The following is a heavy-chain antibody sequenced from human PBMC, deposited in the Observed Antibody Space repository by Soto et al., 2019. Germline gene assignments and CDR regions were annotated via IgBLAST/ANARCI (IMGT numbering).Heavy chain of an antibody. CDR3: ARDKLVVVTAPYYYYYGMDV. CDR2: IIPIFGTA. D-gene: IGHD2-21*02. CDR1: GGTFSSYA. V-gene: IGHV1-69*06. J-gene: IGHJ6*02. Sequence: SVKVSCKASGGTFSSYAISWVRQAPGQGLEWMGGIIPIFGTANYAQKFQGRVTITADKSTSTAYMELSSLRSEDTAVYYCARDKLVVVTAPYYYYYGMDVWGQGTTVTVSS.